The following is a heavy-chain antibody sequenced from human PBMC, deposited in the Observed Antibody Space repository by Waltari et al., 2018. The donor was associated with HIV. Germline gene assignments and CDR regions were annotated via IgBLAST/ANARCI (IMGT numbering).Heavy chain of an antibody. CDR1: GSSFVPFY. CDR2: ISGTGDHT. D-gene: IGHD6-13*01. V-gene: IGHV3-23*01. J-gene: IGHJ6*02. Sequence: EVQLLESGGGLVQPGQSLRIYCTVLGSSFVPFYLNWVRQAPGKGLEWVSAISGTGDHTFYADSVKGRFTISRDNSKRTLYLQMNSLRAEDTALYYCARHSSSHPYYYAMDVWGQGTTVTVSS. CDR3: ARHSSSHPYYYAMDV.